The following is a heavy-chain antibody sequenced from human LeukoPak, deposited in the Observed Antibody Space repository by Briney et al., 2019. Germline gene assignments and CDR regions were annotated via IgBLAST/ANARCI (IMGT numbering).Heavy chain of an antibody. V-gene: IGHV4-34*01. Sequence: SETLSLTCAVYGGSFSGYYWSWIRQPPGKGLEWIWEINHSGSTNYNPSLKSRVTISVDTSKNQFSLKLSSVTAADTAVYYCARALSSSWYKNWFDPWGQGTLVTVSS. CDR1: GGSFSGYY. D-gene: IGHD6-13*01. J-gene: IGHJ5*02. CDR2: INHSGST. CDR3: ARALSSSWYKNWFDP.